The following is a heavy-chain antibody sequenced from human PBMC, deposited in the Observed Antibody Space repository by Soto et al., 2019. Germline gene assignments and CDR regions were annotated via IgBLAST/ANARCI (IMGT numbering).Heavy chain of an antibody. CDR2: IYYGGST. CDR3: ARQRRWMGATTGFDY. Sequence: QLQLQESGPGLVKPSETLSLTCIVSGGSISSSSYYWGWIRQPPGQGLEWIGNIYYGGSTYYNPSLKSRVTIPVDTSKNQFSLKLTSVSAADTAVYYCARQRRWMGATTGFDYWGQGTLVTVSS. D-gene: IGHD3-16*01. CDR1: GGSISSSSYY. V-gene: IGHV4-39*01. J-gene: IGHJ4*02.